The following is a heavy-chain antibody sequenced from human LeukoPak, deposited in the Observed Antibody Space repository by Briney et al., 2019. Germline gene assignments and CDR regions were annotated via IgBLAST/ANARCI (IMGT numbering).Heavy chain of an antibody. J-gene: IGHJ4*02. CDR2: IYHGGST. CDR1: GYSISSGYY. CDR3: ARGFTAAGHLNSYFDY. D-gene: IGHD6-13*01. Sequence: PSETLSLTCTVSGYSISSGYYWGWIRPPPGKGLEWIGNIYHGGSTYYNPSLKSRVTISLDTSKNQFSLKLSSVTAADTAVYYCARGFTAAGHLNSYFDYWGQGTLVTVSS. V-gene: IGHV4-38-2*02.